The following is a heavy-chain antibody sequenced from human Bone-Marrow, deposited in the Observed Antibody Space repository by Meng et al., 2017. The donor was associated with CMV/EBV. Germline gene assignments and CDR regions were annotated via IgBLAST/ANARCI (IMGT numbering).Heavy chain of an antibody. J-gene: IGHJ4*02. Sequence: VHLAQSGAGVNKPGASVKVSCKASGYTFTGYYMHWVRQALGQGLEWMGWINPNSGGTNYAQKFQGRVTMTRATSTSTAYMELSRLRSDDTAVYYCARGGEWLEWGDFDYWGQGTLVTVSS. V-gene: IGHV1-2*02. CDR2: INPNSGGT. CDR1: GYTFTGYY. CDR3: ARGGEWLEWGDFDY. D-gene: IGHD6-19*01.